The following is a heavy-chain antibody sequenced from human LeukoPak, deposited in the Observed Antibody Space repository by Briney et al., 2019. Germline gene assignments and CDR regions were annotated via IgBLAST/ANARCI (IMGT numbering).Heavy chain of an antibody. Sequence: GGSLRLSCAASGFTFSSYAMSWVRQAPGKGLEWVSAISGSGGSTYCADSVKGRFTISRDNSKNTLYLQMNSLRAEDTAVYYCAKDREVAATLYAEYFQHWGQGTLVTVSS. CDR1: GFTFSSYA. D-gene: IGHD2-15*01. CDR2: ISGSGGST. J-gene: IGHJ1*01. CDR3: AKDREVAATLYAEYFQH. V-gene: IGHV3-23*01.